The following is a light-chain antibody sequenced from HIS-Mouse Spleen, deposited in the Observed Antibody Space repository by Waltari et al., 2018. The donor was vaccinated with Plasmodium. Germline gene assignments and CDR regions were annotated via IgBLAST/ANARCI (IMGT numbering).Light chain of an antibody. Sequence: EIVITQSPATLSVSPGERATLSCRASQRVSSTLAWYQQKPGQAPRLLIYGASTRATGIPARFSGSGSGTEFTLTISSLQSEDFAVYYCQQYNNWSFTFGPGTTVDIK. CDR3: QQYNNWSFT. J-gene: IGKJ3*01. V-gene: IGKV3-15*01. CDR1: QRVSST. CDR2: GAS.